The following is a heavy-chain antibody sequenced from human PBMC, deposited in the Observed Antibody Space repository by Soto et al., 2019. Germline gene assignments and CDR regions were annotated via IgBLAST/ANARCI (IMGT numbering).Heavy chain of an antibody. CDR1: GYTFTSYA. V-gene: IGHV1-3*01. Sequence: ASLKVSCKASGYTFTSYAMHCVRQAPGQRLEWMGWINAGNGNTKYSQKFQGRVTITRDTSASTAYMELSSLRSEDTAVYYCARAPGPIYGMDVWGQGTTVTSP. J-gene: IGHJ6*02. CDR2: INAGNGNT. CDR3: ARAPGPIYGMDV.